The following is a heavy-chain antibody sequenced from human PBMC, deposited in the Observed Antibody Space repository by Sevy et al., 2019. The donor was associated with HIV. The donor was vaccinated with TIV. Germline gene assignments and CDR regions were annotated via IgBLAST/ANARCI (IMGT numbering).Heavy chain of an antibody. D-gene: IGHD6-13*01. Sequence: GGSLRLSCAASGFXFSSYSMNWVRQAPGKGLEWVSSISSSGSYIYYADSVKGRFTISRDNAKNSLYLQMNSLRAEDTAVYYCARGEAAAASYYFDYWGQGTPVTVSS. CDR3: ARGEAAAASYYFDY. V-gene: IGHV3-21*01. J-gene: IGHJ4*02. CDR2: ISSSGSYI. CDR1: GFXFSSYS.